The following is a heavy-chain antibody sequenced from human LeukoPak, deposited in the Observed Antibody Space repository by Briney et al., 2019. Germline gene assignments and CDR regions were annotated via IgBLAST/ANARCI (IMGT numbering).Heavy chain of an antibody. V-gene: IGHV3-30-3*01. J-gene: IGHJ4*02. Sequence: GRSLRLSCAASGFTFSSYAMHWVRQAPGKGLEWVAVISYDGSNKYYADSVKGRFTISRDNSKNTLYLQMNSLRAEDTAVYYCAKDRGDYVSFGYWGQGTLVTVSS. CDR3: AKDRGDYVSFGY. CDR1: GFTFSSYA. D-gene: IGHD4-17*01. CDR2: ISYDGSNK.